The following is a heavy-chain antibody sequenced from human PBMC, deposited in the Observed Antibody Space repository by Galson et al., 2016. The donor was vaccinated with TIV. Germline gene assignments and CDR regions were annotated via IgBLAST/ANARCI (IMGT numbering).Heavy chain of an antibody. CDR1: GDTLSELS. Sequence: SCKVSGDTLSELSIHWVRQAPGGGLEWMGWISGYSGNTNHAQKFQGRVTMTTNTSTRTAYMELRSLRSDDTAVYYCARDRMSPLVGATQDFWGQGTLVSVSS. J-gene: IGHJ4*02. D-gene: IGHD1-26*01. V-gene: IGHV1-18*01. CDR3: ARDRMSPLVGATQDF. CDR2: ISGYSGNT.